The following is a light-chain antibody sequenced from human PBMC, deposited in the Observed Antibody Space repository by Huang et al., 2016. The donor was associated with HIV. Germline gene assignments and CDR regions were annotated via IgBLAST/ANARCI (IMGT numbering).Light chain of an antibody. CDR1: QSVNSY. J-gene: IGKJ4*01. CDR2: SAS. Sequence: EIVLTQSPATLPLSPGERATLSCRASQSVNSYLAWYQQKPGRAPRLLIYSASNRATGIPARVSGSGSGTDFTLTISSLEPEDFAIYYCQQSSSWPPLTFGGGTKVEIK. CDR3: QQSSSWPPLT. V-gene: IGKV3-11*01.